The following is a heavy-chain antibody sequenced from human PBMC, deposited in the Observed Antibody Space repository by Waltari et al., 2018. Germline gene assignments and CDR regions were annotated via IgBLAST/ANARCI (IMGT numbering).Heavy chain of an antibody. Sequence: QVQLQESGPGLVKPSETLSLTCTVSGGSISSYYWSWIRQPPGKGLEWIGYIYYSGSTNYNPSLKSRVTISVDTSKNQFSLKLSSVTAADTAVYYCARIITIFGVVNSYWYFDLWGRGTLVTVSS. V-gene: IGHV4-59*01. CDR2: IYYSGST. CDR3: ARIITIFGVVNSYWYFDL. CDR1: GGSISSYY. D-gene: IGHD3-3*01. J-gene: IGHJ2*01.